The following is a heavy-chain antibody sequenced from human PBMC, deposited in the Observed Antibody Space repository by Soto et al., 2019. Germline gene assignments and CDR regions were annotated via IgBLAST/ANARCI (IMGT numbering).Heavy chain of an antibody. CDR3: ARDDYDILTGYWSGFDY. V-gene: IGHV3-74*01. J-gene: IGHJ4*02. Sequence: GGSLRHSCTCSGFTLSTYAMSWVRQAPGKGLEWVSGINSDGSSTSYADSVKGRFTISRDNAKNTLYLQMNSLRAEDTAVYYCARDDYDILTGYWSGFDYWGQGTLVTVSS. CDR2: INSDGSST. CDR1: GFTLSTYA. D-gene: IGHD3-9*01.